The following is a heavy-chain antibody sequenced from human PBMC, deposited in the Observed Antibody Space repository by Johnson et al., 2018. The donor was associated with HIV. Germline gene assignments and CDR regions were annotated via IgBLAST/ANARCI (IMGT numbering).Heavy chain of an antibody. Sequence: QVQLVESGGGLKQPGGSLRLSCAASGFTFSDYAMHWVRQAPGKGLEWVAVISYDGSNKYYADSVKGRFTISRDNSKNTLYLQLNSPRAEDTAVYYCAKDRTGFDAFDIWGQGTMVTVSS. CDR1: GFTFSDYA. CDR2: ISYDGSNK. D-gene: IGHD1-1*01. V-gene: IGHV3-30*04. CDR3: AKDRTGFDAFDI. J-gene: IGHJ3*02.